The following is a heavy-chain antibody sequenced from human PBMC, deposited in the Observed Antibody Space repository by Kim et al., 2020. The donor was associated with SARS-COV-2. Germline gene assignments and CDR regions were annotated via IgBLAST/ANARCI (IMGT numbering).Heavy chain of an antibody. Sequence: SVKVSCKASGGTFSSYAISWVRQAPGQGLEWMGGIISIFGTANYAQKFQGRVTITADESTSTAYMELSSLRSEDTAVYYCARGEDVTMVRGVDLSYYYGMDVWGQGTTVTVSS. D-gene: IGHD3-10*01. V-gene: IGHV1-69*13. CDR1: GGTFSSYA. CDR3: ARGEDVTMVRGVDLSYYYGMDV. J-gene: IGHJ6*02. CDR2: IISIFGTA.